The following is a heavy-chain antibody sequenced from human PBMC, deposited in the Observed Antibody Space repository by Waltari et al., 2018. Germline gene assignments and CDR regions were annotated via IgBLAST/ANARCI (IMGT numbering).Heavy chain of an antibody. CDR3: ARGGHVDWLPPDY. D-gene: IGHD3-9*01. CDR2: SPTDGSGT. Sequence: EVQLVESGGDLVQPGGSLRLSCAAPGFRFSSFGLHWVHQAPGKGLVRVSSSPTDGSGTRYADSVEGRFTISRDNTKNTLYLQMNSMRVEDTAVYYCARGGHVDWLPPDYWGQGTLVTVSS. J-gene: IGHJ4*02. CDR1: GFRFSSFG. V-gene: IGHV3-74*01.